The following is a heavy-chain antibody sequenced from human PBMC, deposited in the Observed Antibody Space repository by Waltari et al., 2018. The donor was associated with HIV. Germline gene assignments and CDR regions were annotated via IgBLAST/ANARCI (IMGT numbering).Heavy chain of an antibody. CDR3: VRERTTVKKTSYYVDY. CDR2: IPDDGDT. D-gene: IGHD4-17*01. V-gene: IGHV3-66*01. Sequence: EMQVVDSGGDLVQPGGSLRLSCFASGFNVRTHYLGWVRQAPGRGLEWVSLIPDDGDTVYADSVKGRFSISRDISDNTVYLQMNSLRTGDAALYYCVRERTTVKKTSYYVDYWGQGTLVTVSS. CDR1: GFNVRTHY. J-gene: IGHJ4*02.